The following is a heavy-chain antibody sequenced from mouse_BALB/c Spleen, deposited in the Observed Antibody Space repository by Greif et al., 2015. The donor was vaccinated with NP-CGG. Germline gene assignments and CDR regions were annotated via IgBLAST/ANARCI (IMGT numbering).Heavy chain of an antibody. Sequence: QVQLQQPGAELVKPGASVKLSCKASGYTFTSYYMYWVKQRPGQGLEWIGGINPSNGGTNFNEKFKSKATLTVDKSSSTAYMQLSSLTSEDSAVYYCTKAPPYYDYPMDYWGQGTSVTVSS. CDR3: TKAPPYYDYPMDY. CDR2: INPSNGGT. D-gene: IGHD2-4*01. J-gene: IGHJ4*01. V-gene: IGHV1S81*02. CDR1: GYTFTSYY.